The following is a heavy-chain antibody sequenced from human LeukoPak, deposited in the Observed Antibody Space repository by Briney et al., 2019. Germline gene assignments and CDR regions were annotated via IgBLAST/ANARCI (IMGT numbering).Heavy chain of an antibody. CDR1: GYTFTSYG. CDR3: ARGQYYYDDSGYHDAFDI. Sequence: GASVKVSCKASGYTFTSYGFSWVRQAPGQGLEWMGWISAFNGNTNYAQKFQGRVSMTRDTSTSTVYMELSSLRSEDTAVYYCARGQYYYDDSGYHDAFDIWGQGTMVTVSS. V-gene: IGHV1-18*01. J-gene: IGHJ3*02. D-gene: IGHD3-22*01. CDR2: ISAFNGNT.